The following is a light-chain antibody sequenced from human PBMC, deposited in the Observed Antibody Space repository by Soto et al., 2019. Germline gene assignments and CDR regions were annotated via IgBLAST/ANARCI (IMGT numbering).Light chain of an antibody. Sequence: DIVVTQSPATLSVSPGDRATLSCRASQSVNNDLAWYQQKPGQAPRLLIYATFTRATGIPDRFSGSGSGTDFTLTISRLEPEDFAVYYCQQYGSSPPITFGQGTRLEIK. CDR1: QSVNND. CDR2: ATF. V-gene: IGKV3-20*01. CDR3: QQYGSSPPIT. J-gene: IGKJ5*01.